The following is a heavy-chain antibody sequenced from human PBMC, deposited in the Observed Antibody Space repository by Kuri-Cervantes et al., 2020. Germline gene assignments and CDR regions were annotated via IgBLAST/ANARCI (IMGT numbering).Heavy chain of an antibody. J-gene: IGHJ4*02. Sequence: GGSLRLSCAASGFTFSSYWMSWVRQAPGKGLEWVASINEDGSGTYYVDSVKGRFTISRDNAKNSLYLQMNTLRAEDTAVYYCARGYSYGYNYWGQGTLVTVSS. CDR3: ARGYSYGYNY. CDR2: INEDGSGT. D-gene: IGHD5-18*01. CDR1: GFTFSSYW. V-gene: IGHV3-7*02.